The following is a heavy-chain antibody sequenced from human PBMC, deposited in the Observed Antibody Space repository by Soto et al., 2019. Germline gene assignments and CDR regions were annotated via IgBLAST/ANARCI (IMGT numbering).Heavy chain of an antibody. Sequence: GESLKISCKGSGYSFTSYWIGWVRQMPGKGLEWMGIIYPGDSDTRYSPSFQGQVTISADKSISTAYLQWSSLKASDTAMYYCARLRARFSSRSSGVSMDVWGKGTTVTVSS. D-gene: IGHD6-19*01. CDR3: ARLRARFSSRSSGVSMDV. CDR1: GYSFTSYW. J-gene: IGHJ6*04. CDR2: IYPGDSDT. V-gene: IGHV5-51*01.